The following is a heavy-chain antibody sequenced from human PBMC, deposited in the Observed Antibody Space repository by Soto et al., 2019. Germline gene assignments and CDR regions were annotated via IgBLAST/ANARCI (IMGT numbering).Heavy chain of an antibody. CDR3: ARDWADSSPRRYVDL. J-gene: IGHJ2*01. Sequence: GGSLRLSCAASGFTFSSYSMNWVRQAPGKGLEWVSSISSSSSYIYYADSVKGRFTISRENAKNSRYLQMNSLRAEDTVVYYVARDWADSSPRRYVDLWGRGTVVTVSS. V-gene: IGHV3-21*01. D-gene: IGHD6-13*01. CDR1: GFTFSSYS. CDR2: ISSSSSYI.